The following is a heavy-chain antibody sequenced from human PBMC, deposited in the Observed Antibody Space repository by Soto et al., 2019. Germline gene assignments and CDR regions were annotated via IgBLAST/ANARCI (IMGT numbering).Heavy chain of an antibody. J-gene: IGHJ1*01. CDR3: ARDLSGFFQH. D-gene: IGHD3-3*02. V-gene: IGHV6-1*01. CDR2: TYYRSKWYN. Sequence: SQSFSVTCAISGDNSFSNSAAWNWIRQSPSRGLEWLGRTYYRSKWYNDYAGSVRSRITINPDTSKNQFSLHLNSVTPDDTAVYYCARDLSGFFQHWGLGTLVTVSS. CDR1: GDNSFSNSAA.